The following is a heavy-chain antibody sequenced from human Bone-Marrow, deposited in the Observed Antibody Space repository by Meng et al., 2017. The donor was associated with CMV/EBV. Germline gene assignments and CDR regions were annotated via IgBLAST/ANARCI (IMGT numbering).Heavy chain of an antibody. D-gene: IGHD2-2*01. CDR2: IYYSGST. J-gene: IGHJ4*02. V-gene: IGHV4-61*01. CDR3: PCFFAYCSSTSCPPDF. CDR1: GGSVSSGSYY. Sequence: SETLSLTCTVSGGSVSSGSYYWSWIRQPPGKGLEWIGYIYYSGSTNYNPSLKSRVTISVDPSKNQFSLKLSSVTAADTAVYSCPCFFAYCSSTSCPPDFWGQGTLVTVSS.